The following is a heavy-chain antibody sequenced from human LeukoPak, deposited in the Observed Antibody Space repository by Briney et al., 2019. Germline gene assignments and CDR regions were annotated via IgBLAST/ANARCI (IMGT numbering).Heavy chain of an antibody. CDR3: ANQDRQYCSGGSCYSGMDY. D-gene: IGHD2-15*01. CDR2: ISGSGGST. CDR1: GFTFSSYE. Sequence: GGSLRLSCAASGFTFSSYEMNWVRQAPGKGLEWVSAISGSGGSTYYADSVKGRFTISRDNSKNTLYLQMNSLRAEDTAVYYCANQDRQYCSGGSCYSGMDYWGQGTLVTVSS. J-gene: IGHJ4*02. V-gene: IGHV3-23*01.